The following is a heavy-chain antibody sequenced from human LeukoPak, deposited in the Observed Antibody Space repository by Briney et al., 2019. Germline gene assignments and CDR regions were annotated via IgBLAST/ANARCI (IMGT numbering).Heavy chain of an antibody. D-gene: IGHD5-18*01. CDR3: ARARGLSSYGYIWYFDL. CDR1: GASMTNYY. CDR2: VYSDGSP. Sequence: SETLSLTCTVSGASMTNYYWSWIRQPPGKGLEWIGYVYSDGSPQYNLSLRRRVTISIEATQNRFSLSLNSVTAADTAVYYCARARGLSSYGYIWYFDLWGRGTLVTVSS. V-gene: IGHV4-59*12. J-gene: IGHJ2*01.